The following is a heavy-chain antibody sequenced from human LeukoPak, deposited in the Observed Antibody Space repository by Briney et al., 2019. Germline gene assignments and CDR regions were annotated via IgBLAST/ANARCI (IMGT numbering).Heavy chain of an antibody. D-gene: IGHD2-21*02. V-gene: IGHV3-30*19. CDR1: GFTFSNCG. J-gene: IGHJ3*02. CDR3: ARGWSIVVVTAPGVDAFDI. Sequence: PGRSLRLSCAASGFTFSNCGMHWVRQAPGKGLEWVAIIWYDGSNKYYADSVKGRFTISRDNSKNTLYLQMNSLRAEDTAVYYCARGWSIVVVTAPGVDAFDIWGQGTMVTVSS. CDR2: IWYDGSNK.